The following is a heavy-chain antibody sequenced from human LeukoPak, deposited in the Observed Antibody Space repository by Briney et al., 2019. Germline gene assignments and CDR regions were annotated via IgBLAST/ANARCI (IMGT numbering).Heavy chain of an antibody. CDR3: AKGGCSSTSCYGEVYYYYMDV. CDR1: GFTFSSYG. Sequence: GGSLRLSFAASGFTFSSYGMHWVRQAPGKGLEWVAVIWYDGSNKYYADSVKGRFTISRDNSKNTLYLQMNSLRAEDTAVYYCAKGGCSSTSCYGEVYYYYMDVWGKGTTVTVSS. V-gene: IGHV3-33*06. J-gene: IGHJ6*03. D-gene: IGHD2-2*01. CDR2: IWYDGSNK.